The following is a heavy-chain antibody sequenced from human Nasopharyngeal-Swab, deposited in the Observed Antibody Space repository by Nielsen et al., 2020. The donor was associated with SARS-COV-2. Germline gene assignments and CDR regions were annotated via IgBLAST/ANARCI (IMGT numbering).Heavy chain of an antibody. D-gene: IGHD3-3*01. J-gene: IGHJ6*02. Sequence: GESLKISCAASGFTFNNYNFNWVRQAPGKGLEWVSPISSSSSYIYYADSVKGRLTISRDNAKNSLYLQMNSLRAEDTAVYYCARDGLDYDFWSAYFMDVWGQGTTVTVSS. V-gene: IGHV3-21*01. CDR1: GFTFNNYN. CDR2: ISSSSSYI. CDR3: ARDGLDYDFWSAYFMDV.